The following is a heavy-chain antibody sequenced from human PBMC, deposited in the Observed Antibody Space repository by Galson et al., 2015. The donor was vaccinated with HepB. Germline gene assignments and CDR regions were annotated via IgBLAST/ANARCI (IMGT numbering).Heavy chain of an antibody. Sequence: SLRLSCAASGFTFSNYAFHWVRQAPGKGLEWVAPISYDGINKYHADSLKGRFTISRDKSKNTLFLQMNNMRGEDTALYYCASLETRGMTTMPFDYWGQGTLVTVSS. CDR2: ISYDGINK. V-gene: IGHV3-30-3*02. D-gene: IGHD5-24*01. J-gene: IGHJ4*02. CDR3: ASLETRGMTTMPFDY. CDR1: GFTFSNYA.